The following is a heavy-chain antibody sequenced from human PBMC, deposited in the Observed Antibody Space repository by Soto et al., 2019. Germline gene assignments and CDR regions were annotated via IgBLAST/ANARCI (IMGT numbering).Heavy chain of an antibody. D-gene: IGHD5-18*01. CDR1: GFSFSSYD. Sequence: EVQLLESGGGLVQPGGSLRLSCAASGFSFSSYDMSWVRQAPGKGLEWVSAISGSGGSAYYADSVKGRFTISRDNSKNTLYVQMNSLRAEDTAIYYCAKEDDAWTNGYFDIRGQGTMVTVSS. J-gene: IGHJ3*02. CDR3: AKEDDAWTNGYFDI. V-gene: IGHV3-23*01. CDR2: ISGSGGSA.